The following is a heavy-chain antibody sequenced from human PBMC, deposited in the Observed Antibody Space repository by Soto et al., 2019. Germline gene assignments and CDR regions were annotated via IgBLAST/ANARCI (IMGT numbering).Heavy chain of an antibody. J-gene: IGHJ4*02. V-gene: IGHV3-23*01. Sequence: EVQMLESGGGLVQPGGSLRLSCAASGFTFSMYAMSWVRQPPGKGLEWVSAISGSGDSTYYADSVKGRFTISRDNSKNTLYLQMNSLRAEDTAVYYCATALGHIAVANGFDYWGQGTLVTVSS. CDR1: GFTFSMYA. D-gene: IGHD6-19*01. CDR3: ATALGHIAVANGFDY. CDR2: ISGSGDST.